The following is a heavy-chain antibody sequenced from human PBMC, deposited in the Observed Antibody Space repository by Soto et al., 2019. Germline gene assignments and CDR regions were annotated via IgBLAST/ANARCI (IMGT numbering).Heavy chain of an antibody. J-gene: IGHJ4*02. CDR2: INSDGSST. D-gene: IGHD2-15*01. CDR3: VRPSLVVAAANREDY. V-gene: IGHV3-74*01. Sequence: EVQLVESGGGLVQPGESLRLSCAASGFTFSSYWMHWVRQAPGKGLVWVSRINSDGSSTSYAGSVKGRFTISRDNAKNTLYLQMNSLGAEDTAVYYCVRPSLVVAAANREDYWGQGTLVTVSS. CDR1: GFTFSSYW.